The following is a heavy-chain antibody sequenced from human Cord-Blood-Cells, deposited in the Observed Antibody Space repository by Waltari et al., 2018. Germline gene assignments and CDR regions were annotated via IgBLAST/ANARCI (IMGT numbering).Heavy chain of an antibody. D-gene: IGHD6-6*01. J-gene: IGHJ5*02. CDR2: IIPSRGIA. CDR1: GGTFSSYA. V-gene: IGHV1-69*09. CDR3: ARDLMGRIAARPVWFDP. Sequence: QVQLVQSGAEVKKPGSSVKVSCKASGGTFSSYAISWVRQAPGQGLEWMGRIIPSRGIANYAQKFQGRVTITADKSTSTAYMELSSLRSEDTAVYYCARDLMGRIAARPVWFDPWGQGTLVTVSS.